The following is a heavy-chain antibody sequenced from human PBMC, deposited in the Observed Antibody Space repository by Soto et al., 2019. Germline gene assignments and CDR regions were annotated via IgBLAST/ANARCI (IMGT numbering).Heavy chain of an antibody. CDR3: AGSTHALCHYSGNYMGV. CDR2: MNPNSGTT. J-gene: IGHJ6*03. D-gene: IGHD2-15*01. Sequence: ASVKVSCKASGYTFTNYDINWVRQATGQGLEWIGWMNPNSGTTGYAQKFQGRVTLTRDTSISTAYMELTSLTSEDTAVYYCAGSTHALCHYSGNYMGVWGKGTTVTVSS. V-gene: IGHV1-8*01. CDR1: GYTFTNYD.